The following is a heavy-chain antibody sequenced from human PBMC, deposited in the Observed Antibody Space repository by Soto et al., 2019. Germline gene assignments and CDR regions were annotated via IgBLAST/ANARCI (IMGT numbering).Heavy chain of an antibody. Sequence: SHTLSLTCVISGYSVSSNSAAWNLIRQCPSRGLEWLGRTYYRSKWYNDYAVSVKSRITINPDTSKNQFSLQLNSVTPEDTAVYYCARVSLYSSSRSYYFDYWGQGTLVTVSS. CDR3: ARVSLYSSSRSYYFDY. V-gene: IGHV6-1*01. CDR2: TYYRSKWYN. CDR1: GYSVSSNSAA. D-gene: IGHD6-13*01. J-gene: IGHJ4*02.